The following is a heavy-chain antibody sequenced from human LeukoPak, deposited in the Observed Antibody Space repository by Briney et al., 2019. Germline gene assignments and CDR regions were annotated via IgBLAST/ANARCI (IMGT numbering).Heavy chain of an antibody. V-gene: IGHV3-21*01. J-gene: IGHJ4*02. CDR3: ARDGGLWFGETYDY. D-gene: IGHD3-10*01. CDR2: ISSSSSYI. CDR1: GFTFSSYS. Sequence: GSLRLSCAASGFTFSSYSMNWVRQAPGKGLEWVSSISSSSSYIYYADSVKGRFTISRDNAKNSLYLQMNSLRAEDTAVYYCARDGGLWFGETYDYWGQGTLVTVSS.